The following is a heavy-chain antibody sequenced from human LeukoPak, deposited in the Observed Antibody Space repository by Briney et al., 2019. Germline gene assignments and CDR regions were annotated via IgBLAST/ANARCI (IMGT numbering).Heavy chain of an antibody. V-gene: IGHV3-7*01. D-gene: IGHD2-21*02. Sequence: GGSLRLSCAASGFTFSSYWMSWVRQAPGKGLEWVANIKQDGSEKYYVDSVKGRFTISRDNAKNSLYLQMNSLRAEDTAVYYCARLAYCGGDCSQPFFDYWGQGTLVTVSS. J-gene: IGHJ4*02. CDR1: GFTFSSYW. CDR3: ARLAYCGGDCSQPFFDY. CDR2: IKQDGSEK.